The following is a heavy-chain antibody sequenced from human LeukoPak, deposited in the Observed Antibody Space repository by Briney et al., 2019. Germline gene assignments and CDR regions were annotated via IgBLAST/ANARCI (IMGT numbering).Heavy chain of an antibody. D-gene: IGHD2-2*01. Sequence: NTSETLSLTCTVSGGSISSGGYYWSWIRQHPGKGLEWIGYTYYSGSTYYNPSLKSRVTISVDTSKYQFSLKLSSVTAADTAVYYCARGMVPAAMLGHWFDPWGQGTLVTVSS. V-gene: IGHV4-31*03. CDR1: GGSISSGGYY. J-gene: IGHJ5*02. CDR3: ARGMVPAAMLGHWFDP. CDR2: TYYSGST.